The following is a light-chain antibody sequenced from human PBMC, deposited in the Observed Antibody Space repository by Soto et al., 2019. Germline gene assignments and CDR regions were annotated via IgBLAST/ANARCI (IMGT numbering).Light chain of an antibody. CDR1: SGVVTSGHY. V-gene: IGLV7-46*01. CDR3: LLSYSGAHVV. CDR2: ETS. J-gene: IGLJ2*01. Sequence: QAVVTQEPSLTVSPGGTVTLTCGSSSGVVTSGHYPYWFQQKPGQAPRTLIYETSNKHSWTPARFSGSLLGGKAALTLSDAQPEDEAEYYCLLSYSGAHVVFGGGTKLTVL.